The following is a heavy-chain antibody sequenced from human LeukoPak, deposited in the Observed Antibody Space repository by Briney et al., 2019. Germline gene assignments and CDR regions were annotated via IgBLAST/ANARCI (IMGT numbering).Heavy chain of an antibody. D-gene: IGHD5-24*01. CDR3: ASYGDGYRGAFDI. Sequence: ASVKVSCKASGYTFTSYGISWVRQAPGQGLEWMGWISAYNGNTNYAQKFQGRVTITADKSTSTAYMELSSLRSEDTAVYYCASYGDGYRGAFDIWGQGTMVTVSS. CDR1: GYTFTSYG. V-gene: IGHV1-18*01. J-gene: IGHJ3*02. CDR2: ISAYNGNT.